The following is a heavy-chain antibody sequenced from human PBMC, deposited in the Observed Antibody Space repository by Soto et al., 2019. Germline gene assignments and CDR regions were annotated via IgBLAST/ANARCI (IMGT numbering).Heavy chain of an antibody. CDR2: ISGSGGST. CDR3: AKDLGGGWFGELPSFDY. V-gene: IGHV3-23*01. Sequence: EVQLLESGGGLVQPGGSLRLSCAASGFTFSSYAMSWVSQAPGKGLEWVSAISGSGGSTYYADSVKGRFTISRDNSKNTLYLQMNSLRAEDTAVYYCAKDLGGGWFGELPSFDYWGQGTLVTVSS. D-gene: IGHD3-10*01. J-gene: IGHJ4*02. CDR1: GFTFSSYA.